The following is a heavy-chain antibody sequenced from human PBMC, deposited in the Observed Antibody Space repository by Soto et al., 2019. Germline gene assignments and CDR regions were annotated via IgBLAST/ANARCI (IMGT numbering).Heavy chain of an antibody. CDR1: GFIFSSYG. CDR2: ISYGGSNK. J-gene: IGHJ2*01. D-gene: IGHD6-19*01. V-gene: IGHV3-30*18. Sequence: QVQLVESGGGVVQPGRSLRLSCAASGFIFSSYGMHWVRQAPGKGLERVTFISYGGSNKDYADSVKGRFTISRDNSKNTLYLQMNSLREADTSVYYCAKRSGIAVTGADYFDLWGRGTLVTVSS. CDR3: AKRSGIAVTGADYFDL.